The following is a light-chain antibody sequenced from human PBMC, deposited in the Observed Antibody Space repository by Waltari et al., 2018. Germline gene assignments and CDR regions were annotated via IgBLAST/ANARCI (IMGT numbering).Light chain of an antibody. CDR1: SGDVGGYDL. CDR3: ISFTSSSTGI. J-gene: IGLJ1*01. CDR2: DAT. V-gene: IGLV2-14*03. Sequence: QSALTQPASVSGSPGQSITISCTGTSGDVGGYDLVSWYQQHPGKAPNLMIYDATNRPSVVSERFSPSTSGNTASLTISDLRPEDEAEYYCISFTSSSTGIFGSGTTVTVL.